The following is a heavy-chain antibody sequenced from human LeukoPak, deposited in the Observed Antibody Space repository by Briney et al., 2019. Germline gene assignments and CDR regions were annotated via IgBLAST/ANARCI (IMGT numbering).Heavy chain of an antibody. J-gene: IGHJ6*02. D-gene: IGHD2-2*01. CDR2: INHSGST. Sequence: PSETLSLTCAVYGGSFSGYYWSWIRQPPGKGLEWIGEINHSGSTNYNPSLKSRVTISVDTSKNQFSLKLSSVTAADTAVYYCARVKVAVPAAMVWYYYYGMDVWGQGTTVTVSS. CDR3: ARVKVAVPAAMVWYYYYGMDV. CDR1: GGSFSGYY. V-gene: IGHV4-34*01.